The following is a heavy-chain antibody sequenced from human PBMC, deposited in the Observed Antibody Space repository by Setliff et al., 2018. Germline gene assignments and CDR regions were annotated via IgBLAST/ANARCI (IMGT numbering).Heavy chain of an antibody. CDR2: TYYRSKWYN. Sequence: SQTLSLTCAISGDSVSSNSDAWNWIRQSPSRGLEWLGRTYYRSKWYNDYAVSVNSRITINPDTSKNQFSLQLNSVTPEDTAVYYCAREVAGWKLDLNYFDYWGQGTLVTVSS. CDR1: GDSVSSNSDA. V-gene: IGHV6-1*01. CDR3: AREVAGWKLDLNYFDY. J-gene: IGHJ4*02. D-gene: IGHD1-1*01.